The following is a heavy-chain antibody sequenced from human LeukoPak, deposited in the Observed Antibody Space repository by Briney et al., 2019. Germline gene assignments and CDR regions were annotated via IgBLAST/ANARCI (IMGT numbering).Heavy chain of an antibody. CDR2: INEDGSMK. CDR3: ASRRSIAAAGLDY. V-gene: IGHV3-7*01. D-gene: IGHD6-13*01. J-gene: IGHJ4*02. Sequence: GGSLRLSCAASGFTLSSYWMSWVRQAPGKGLEWVANINEDGSMKTYVDSLKGRFTISRDNSKNTLYLQMNSLRAEDTAVYYCASRRSIAAAGLDYWGQGTLVTVSS. CDR1: GFTLSSYW.